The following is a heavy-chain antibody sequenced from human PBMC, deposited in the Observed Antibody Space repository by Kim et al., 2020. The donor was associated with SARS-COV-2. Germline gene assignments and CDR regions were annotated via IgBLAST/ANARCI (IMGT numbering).Heavy chain of an antibody. D-gene: IGHD2-2*01. J-gene: IGHJ4*02. CDR1: GGTFSSYA. Sequence: SVKVSCKASGGTFSSYAISWVRQAPGQGLEWMGRIIPILGIANYAQKFQGRVTITADKSTSTAYMELSSLRSEDTAVYYCAISYCSSTSCQLLDYWGQGTLVTVSS. V-gene: IGHV1-69*04. CDR3: AISYCSSTSCQLLDY. CDR2: IIPILGIA.